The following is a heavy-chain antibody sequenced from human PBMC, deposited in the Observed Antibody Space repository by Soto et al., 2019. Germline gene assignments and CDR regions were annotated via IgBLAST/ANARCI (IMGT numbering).Heavy chain of an antibody. V-gene: IGHV3-49*03. CDR2: IRSKAYGGTT. J-gene: IGHJ4*02. Sequence: GGSLRLSCTASGFTFGDYAMSWFRQAPGKGLEWVGFIRSKAYGGTTEYAASVNGRFSISRDDSKTSVYLQMNSLKTEDTAIYYCARMTTVTPDFDYWGQGTLVTVSS. D-gene: IGHD4-17*01. CDR3: ARMTTVTPDFDY. CDR1: GFTFGDYA.